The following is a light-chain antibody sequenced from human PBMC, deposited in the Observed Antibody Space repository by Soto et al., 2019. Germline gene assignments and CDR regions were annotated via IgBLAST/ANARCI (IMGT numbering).Light chain of an antibody. CDR3: SSYTSSRAYX. Sequence: QSVLTQPASVSGSPGQSITISCTGTSSDVGGYNYVSWYQQQSGKAPKLMIHEVSNRPSGVSNRFSGSKSGNTASLTISGLQSEDEADYYCSSYTSSRAYXFGSGTKLTVL. CDR1: SSDVGGYNY. V-gene: IGLV2-14*01. CDR2: EVS. J-gene: IGLJ1*01.